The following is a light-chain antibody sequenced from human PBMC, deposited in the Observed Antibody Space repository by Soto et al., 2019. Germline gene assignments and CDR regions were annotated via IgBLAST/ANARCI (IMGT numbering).Light chain of an antibody. CDR3: QQYAASPRT. J-gene: IGKJ1*01. V-gene: IGKV3-20*01. CDR2: GSS. Sequence: EIVLTQSPGTLSLSPRERATLSCRASQSIGNNYLAWYQHKPGQAPRLLIYGSSNMAPGIPDRFSGSGSGTDFTLTIRRLEPEDFAIYSCQQYAASPRTFGQGTQVEVK. CDR1: QSIGNNY.